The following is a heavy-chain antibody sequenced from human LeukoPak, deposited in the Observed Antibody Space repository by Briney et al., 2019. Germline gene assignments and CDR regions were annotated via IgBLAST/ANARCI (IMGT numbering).Heavy chain of an antibody. CDR3: ARGVGTAHDY. J-gene: IGHJ4*02. CDR2: ISSASTYI. D-gene: IGHD1-26*01. CDR1: GFTFSSYT. V-gene: IGHV3-21*01. Sequence: GGSLRLSCAASGFTFSSYTMNWVRQAPGEGLEWVSSISSASTYIYYADSVKGRFTISRDNATNSLYLQMNRLSDEDTAVYYRARGVGTAHDYWGQGTLVTVSS.